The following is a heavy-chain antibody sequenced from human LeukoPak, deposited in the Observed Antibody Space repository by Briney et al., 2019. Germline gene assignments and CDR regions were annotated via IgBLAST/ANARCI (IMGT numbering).Heavy chain of an antibody. CDR2: ISGNGGST. J-gene: IGHJ4*02. CDR1: GFTFSSYA. V-gene: IGHV3-23*01. Sequence: GGSLRLSCAASGFTFSSYAMSWVRQAPGKGLEWVSAISGNGGSTYYADSVKGRCTISRDNSKNTLYLQMNSLRTEDTAVYYCAKGRAPDYYDSSGPIDYWGQGNLVTVSS. D-gene: IGHD3-22*01. CDR3: AKGRAPDYYDSSGPIDY.